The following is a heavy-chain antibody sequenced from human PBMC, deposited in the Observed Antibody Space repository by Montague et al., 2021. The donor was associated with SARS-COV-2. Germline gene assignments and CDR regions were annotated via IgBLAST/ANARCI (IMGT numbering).Heavy chain of an antibody. D-gene: IGHD2/OR15-2a*01. Sequence: SLRLSCAASGFIFSSYCMRWVRQAPGKGLEWVANIKQDGSENYYVDSVKGRFTISRDNAKNSLYLQMNSLRAEDTAVYHCARDQDYHCNGNFATPGYYFDYWGQGTLVTVSS. CDR1: GFIFSSYC. J-gene: IGHJ4*02. V-gene: IGHV3-7*03. CDR3: ARDQDYHCNGNFATPGYYFDY. CDR2: IKQDGSEN.